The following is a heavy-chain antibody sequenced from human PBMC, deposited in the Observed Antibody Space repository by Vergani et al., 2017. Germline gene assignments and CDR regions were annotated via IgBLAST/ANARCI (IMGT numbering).Heavy chain of an antibody. D-gene: IGHD3-22*01. Sequence: EVQLVESGGGLVQPGGSLRLSCAASGFTVSSNYMSWVRQPPGKGLEGVSVIYSGGSTYYADSVKGRFTISRHNSKNTLYLQMNSLRAEDTAVYYCARDERYYDSSGYSYYYGMDVWGQGTTVTVSS. CDR3: ARDERYYDSSGYSYYYGMDV. CDR2: IYSGGST. J-gene: IGHJ6*02. V-gene: IGHV3-53*04. CDR1: GFTVSSNY.